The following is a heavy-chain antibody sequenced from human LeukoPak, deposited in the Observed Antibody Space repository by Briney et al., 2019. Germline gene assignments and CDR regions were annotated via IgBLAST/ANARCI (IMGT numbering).Heavy chain of an antibody. D-gene: IGHD1-26*01. V-gene: IGHV3-30*01. J-gene: IGHJ4*02. CDR1: GFTFSSYA. Sequence: GGSLRLSCAASGFTFSSYAMHWVRQAPGKGLEWEAVISYDGSNKYYADSVKGRFTISRDNSKNTLYLQMNSLRAADTAVYYCARDFVGAMDFDYWGQGTLVTVSS. CDR3: ARDFVGAMDFDY. CDR2: ISYDGSNK.